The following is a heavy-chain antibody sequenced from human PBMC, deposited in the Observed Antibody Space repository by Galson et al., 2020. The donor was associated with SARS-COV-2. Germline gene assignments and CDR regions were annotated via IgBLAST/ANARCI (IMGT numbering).Heavy chain of an antibody. CDR3: ARDVGLLIS. CDR2: ISAYNXNT. D-gene: IGHD5-18*01. Sequence: GESLKISCKASGYTFTSYGISWVRQAPGQGLEGIGWISAYNXNTNYAQKLQGRVTMTTDTSTSTAYMELRSLRSDDTAVYYCARDVGLLISWGQGTLVTVSS. CDR1: GYTFTSYG. V-gene: IGHV1-18*01. J-gene: IGHJ4*02.